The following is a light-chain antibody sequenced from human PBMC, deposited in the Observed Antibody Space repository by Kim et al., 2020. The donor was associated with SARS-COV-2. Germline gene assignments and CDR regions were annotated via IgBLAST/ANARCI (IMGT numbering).Light chain of an antibody. CDR1: SLRSYY. J-gene: IGLJ2*01. CDR2: GKN. Sequence: SSELTQDPAVSVALGQTVRITCQGDSLRSYYASWYQQKPGQAPIVVISGKNNRPSGIPDRFSGSSSGNTASLTITGAQAEDEDDYCCSSRDSNGYVLFGGGTKLTVL. V-gene: IGLV3-19*01. CDR3: SSRDSNGYVL.